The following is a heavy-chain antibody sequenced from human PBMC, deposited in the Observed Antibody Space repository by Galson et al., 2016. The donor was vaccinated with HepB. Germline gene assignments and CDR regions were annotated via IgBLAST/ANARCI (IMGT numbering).Heavy chain of an antibody. CDR2: IIPMFGTA. D-gene: IGHD3-10*01. Sequence: SVKVSCKASGGTFNNYAVTWVRQAPGQELEWMGGIIPMFGTANYSQKIQGRVTMTADKSAHTAYMELSSLTSEDTAVYFCARGLLSGFGDFRDYYYYGMGVWGQGTTVTVSS. CDR1: GGTFNNYA. J-gene: IGHJ6*02. V-gene: IGHV1-69*06. CDR3: ARGLLSGFGDFRDYYYYGMGV.